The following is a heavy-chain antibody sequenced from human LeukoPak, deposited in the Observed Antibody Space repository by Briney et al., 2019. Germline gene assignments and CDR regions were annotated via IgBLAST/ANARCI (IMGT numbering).Heavy chain of an antibody. J-gene: IGHJ4*02. CDR1: GFSFDDYT. D-gene: IGHD1-14*01. CDR3: ARDPRAGYLDN. CDR2: INWDGRNS. V-gene: IGHV3-43*01. Sequence: GVLRLSCAASGFSFDDYTMHWVRQAPGTGLESVALINWDGRNSHYSDSVRGRFTISRDNTKNSLYLQMNNLRTEDTALYYCARDPRAGYLDNWGRGTLVTVSS.